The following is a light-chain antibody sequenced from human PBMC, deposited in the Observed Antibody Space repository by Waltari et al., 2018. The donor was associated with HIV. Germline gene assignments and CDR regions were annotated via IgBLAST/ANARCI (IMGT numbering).Light chain of an antibody. CDR2: GAY. J-gene: IGKJ5*01. V-gene: IGKV3-15*01. CDR1: QSVSNN. CDR3: QQSNTWPPKLT. Sequence: IVMTQSPATLSISPVERATTSCRASQSVSNNLVWYQRKPGQAPRLLIYGAYTRATGIPARFSGSGSGTEFTLTITGLQSEDFAIYYCQQSNTWPPKLTFGQGTRLEIK.